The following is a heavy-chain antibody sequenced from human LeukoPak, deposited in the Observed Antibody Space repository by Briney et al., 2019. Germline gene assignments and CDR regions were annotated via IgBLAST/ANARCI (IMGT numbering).Heavy chain of an antibody. Sequence: ASVKVSCKASGYTFTSYGISWVRQAPGQGLEWMGWISAYNGNKNYAQKLQGRVTMTTDTSTSTAYMELRSLRSDDTAVYYCARDPYYYGSGSYYNLLYYYYYYMDVWGKGTTVTVSS. V-gene: IGHV1-18*01. D-gene: IGHD3-10*01. CDR2: ISAYNGNK. J-gene: IGHJ6*03. CDR1: GYTFTSYG. CDR3: ARDPYYYGSGSYYNLLYYYYYYMDV.